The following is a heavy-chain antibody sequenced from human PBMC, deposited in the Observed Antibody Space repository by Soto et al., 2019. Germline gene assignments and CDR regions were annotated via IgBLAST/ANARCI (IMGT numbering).Heavy chain of an antibody. Sequence: QVQLQESGPGLVKPSQTLSLTCTVSGGSISSGGYYWSWIRQHPGKGLEWIGYIYYSGSTYYNPSLTTRVTISVATDKNPFSLERSSVTAAATAVYYCARSAPWGDYAFYWYFDLWGRGTLVTVSS. D-gene: IGHD4-17*01. J-gene: IGHJ2*01. CDR2: IYYSGST. CDR3: ARSAPWGDYAFYWYFDL. V-gene: IGHV4-31*03. CDR1: GGSISSGGYY.